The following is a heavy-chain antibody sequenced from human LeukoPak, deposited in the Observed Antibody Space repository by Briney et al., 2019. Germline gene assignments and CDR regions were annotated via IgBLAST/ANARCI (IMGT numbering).Heavy chain of an antibody. V-gene: IGHV7-4-1*02. D-gene: IGHD2-2*01. CDR1: GYTFTNYA. CDR2: INTNTGKP. J-gene: IGHJ6*02. Sequence: GASVKVSCKASGYTFTNYALNWVRQAPGQGLEWMGWINTNTGKPTYAQGFTGRFVFSLDTSVSTAYLQISSLKAEDTAVYYCASLLPATRANGMDVWGQGTTVTVSS. CDR3: ASLLPATRANGMDV.